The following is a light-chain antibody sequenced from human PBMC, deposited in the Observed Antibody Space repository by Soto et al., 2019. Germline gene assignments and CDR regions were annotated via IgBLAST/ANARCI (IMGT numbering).Light chain of an antibody. CDR1: SSNIGAGYD. CDR2: RNS. Sequence: LTQPPSVSGAPGQRVTISCTGSSSNIGAGYDVHWYQQLPGTAPKLLIYRNSNRPSGVPDRFSGSKSGTSASLAITGLQAEDEADYYCQSCDSSLSGSGVFGTGTKVTVL. V-gene: IGLV1-40*01. J-gene: IGLJ1*01. CDR3: QSCDSSLSGSGV.